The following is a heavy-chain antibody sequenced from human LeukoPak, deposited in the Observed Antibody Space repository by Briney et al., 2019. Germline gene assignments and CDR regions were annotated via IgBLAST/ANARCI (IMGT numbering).Heavy chain of an antibody. CDR1: GVSISSYY. J-gene: IGHJ4*02. V-gene: IGHV4-59*08. Sequence: SETLSLTCTVSGVSISSYYWSWIRQPPGKGLEWIGYIYCSGSTNYNPSLKSRVTISVDTSKNQFSLKLSSVTAADTAVYYCARHGHLGIAVAGPTFDYWGQGTLVTVSS. CDR3: ARHGHLGIAVAGPTFDY. CDR2: IYCSGST. D-gene: IGHD6-19*01.